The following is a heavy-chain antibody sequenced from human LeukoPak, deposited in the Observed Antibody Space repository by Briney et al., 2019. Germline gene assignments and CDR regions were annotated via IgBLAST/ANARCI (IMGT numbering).Heavy chain of an antibody. V-gene: IGHV4-59*01. J-gene: IGHJ3*02. D-gene: IGHD6-19*01. CDR3: ARDRQQWLVRGAFDI. CDR2: IYYSGST. Sequence: SETLSLTCTVSGGSISSYYWSWIRQPPGKGLEWIGYIYYSGSTNYNPSLKSRITISVDTSKNQLSLKLSSVTAADTAVYYCARDRQQWLVRGAFDIWGQGTMVTVSS. CDR1: GGSISSYY.